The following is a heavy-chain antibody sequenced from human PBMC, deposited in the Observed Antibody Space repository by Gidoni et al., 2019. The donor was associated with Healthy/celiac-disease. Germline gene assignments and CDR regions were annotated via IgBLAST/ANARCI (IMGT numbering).Heavy chain of an antibody. J-gene: IGHJ5*02. Sequence: QLQLQESGPGLVKPSETLSLTCTVPGGSISSSSYYWGWIRQPPGKGLEWIGSIYYSGSTYYNPSLKSRVTISVDTSKNQFSLKLSSVTAADTAVYYCARSLGLYSPWFDPWGQGTLVTVSS. D-gene: IGHD2-21*01. V-gene: IGHV4-39*01. CDR1: GGSISSSSYY. CDR3: ARSLGLYSPWFDP. CDR2: IYYSGST.